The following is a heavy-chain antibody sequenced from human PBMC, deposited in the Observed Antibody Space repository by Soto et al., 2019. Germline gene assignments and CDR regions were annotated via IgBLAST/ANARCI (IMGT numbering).Heavy chain of an antibody. D-gene: IGHD5-18*01. J-gene: IGHJ6*02. CDR1: GGSISSGDYY. Sequence: SETLSLTCTVSGGSISSGDYYWSWIRQPPGKGLEWIGYIYYSGSTYYNPSLKSRVTISVDTSKNQFSLKLSSVTAADTAVYYCAREYHVDTAMVRYYYYYGMDVWGQGTTATVSS. CDR2: IYYSGST. V-gene: IGHV4-30-4*01. CDR3: AREYHVDTAMVRYYYYYGMDV.